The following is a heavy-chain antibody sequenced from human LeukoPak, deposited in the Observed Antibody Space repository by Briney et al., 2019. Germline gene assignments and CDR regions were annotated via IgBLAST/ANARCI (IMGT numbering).Heavy chain of an antibody. D-gene: IGHD4-17*01. Sequence: RPSGTLSLTCAVSGGSISSSNWWSWVRQPPGKGLEWIGEIYHNGSTNYNPSLKSRVTISVDTSKNQFSLKLSSVTAADTAVYYCARLARLRSAFDIWGQGTMVTVSS. J-gene: IGHJ3*02. CDR3: ARLARLRSAFDI. V-gene: IGHV4-4*02. CDR1: GGSISSSNW. CDR2: IYHNGST.